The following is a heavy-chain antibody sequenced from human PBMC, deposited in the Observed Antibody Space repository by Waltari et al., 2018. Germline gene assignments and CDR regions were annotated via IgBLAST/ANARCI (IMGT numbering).Heavy chain of an antibody. CDR3: ARESVEMATIDY. Sequence: QVQLQESGQGLVKPSQTLSLTCTVSGCSISSGGYYWSWSRQHPGKGLEWIGYIYYSGSTYYNPSLKSRVTISVDTSKNQFSLKLSSVTAADTAVYYCARESVEMATIDYWGQGTLVTVSS. CDR1: GCSISSGGYY. V-gene: IGHV4-31*03. J-gene: IGHJ4*02. CDR2: IYYSGST. D-gene: IGHD5-12*01.